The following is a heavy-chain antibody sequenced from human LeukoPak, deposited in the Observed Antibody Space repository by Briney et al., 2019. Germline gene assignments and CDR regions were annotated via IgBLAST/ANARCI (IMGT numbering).Heavy chain of an antibody. CDR2: IYYSGST. Sequence: PSETLSLTCTVSGGSISSGGHYWSWIRQHPGKGLEWIGYIYYSGSTDYNPSLKSRVTISVDTSKNQFSLRLNSVTAVDTAVYYCARQSYGSGSYMFDYWGQGTLVTVSS. CDR1: GGSISSGGHY. V-gene: IGHV4-31*03. CDR3: ARQSYGSGSYMFDY. J-gene: IGHJ4*02. D-gene: IGHD3-10*01.